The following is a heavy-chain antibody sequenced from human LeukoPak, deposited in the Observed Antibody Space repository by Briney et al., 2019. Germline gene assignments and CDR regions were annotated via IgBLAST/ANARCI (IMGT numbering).Heavy chain of an antibody. CDR2: ISAYNDNT. CDR3: ARIPVTTGEYYYYYGMDV. V-gene: IGHV1-18*01. D-gene: IGHD4-17*01. J-gene: IGHJ6*02. CDR1: GYTFTSYG. Sequence: ASVKVSCKASGYTFTSYGISWVRQAPGQGLEWMGWISAYNDNTNYAQKLQGRVTMTTDTSTSTAYMELRSLRSDDTAVYYCARIPVTTGEYYYYYGMDVWGQGTTVTVSS.